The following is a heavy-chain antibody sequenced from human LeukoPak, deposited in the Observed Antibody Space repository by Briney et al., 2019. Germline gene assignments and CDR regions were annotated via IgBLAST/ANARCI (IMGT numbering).Heavy chain of an antibody. Sequence: ASVKVSCKASGYTFTSYAMQWVRQAPGQRLERMGWINAGNGNTKYSQKFQGRVTITRDTTASTAYMELSSLRSEDTAVYYCARGSREWLVGHWGQGTLVTISS. CDR3: ARGSREWLVGH. CDR2: INAGNGNT. CDR1: GYTFTSYA. V-gene: IGHV1-3*01. J-gene: IGHJ4*02. D-gene: IGHD6-19*01.